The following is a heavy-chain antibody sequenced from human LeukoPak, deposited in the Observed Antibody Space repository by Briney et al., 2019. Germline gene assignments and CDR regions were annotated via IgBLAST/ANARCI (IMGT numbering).Heavy chain of an antibody. CDR1: GFTYSSYA. D-gene: IGHD3-10*01. CDR2: ISYDGSNK. J-gene: IGHJ4*02. CDR3: ARALGYYGSGSYPQPYYFDY. V-gene: IGHV3-30*04. Sequence: GGSLRLSCAASGFTYSSYAMHWVRQAPGKGLEWVAVISYDGSNKYYADSVKGRFTISRDNSKNTLYLQMNSLRAEDTAVYYCARALGYYGSGSYPQPYYFDYWGQGTLVTVSS.